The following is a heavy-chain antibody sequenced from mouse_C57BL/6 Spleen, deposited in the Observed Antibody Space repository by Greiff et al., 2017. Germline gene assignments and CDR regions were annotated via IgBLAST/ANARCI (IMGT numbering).Heavy chain of an antibody. CDR3: AGNAGSLYYVGY. J-gene: IGHJ2*01. D-gene: IGHD1-1*01. V-gene: IGHV5-6*01. CDR1: GFTFSSYG. CDR2: ISSGGSYT. Sequence: EVKLVESGGDLVKPGGSLKLSCAASGFTFSSYGMSWVRQTPDKRLEWVATISSGGSYTYYPDSVKGRFTLFRDNAKNTLYLQISSLMSEDTAMLYCAGNAGSLYYVGYWGQGTTLTVSS.